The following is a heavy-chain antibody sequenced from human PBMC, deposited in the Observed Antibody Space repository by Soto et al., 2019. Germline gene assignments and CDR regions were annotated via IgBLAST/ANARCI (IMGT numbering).Heavy chain of an antibody. CDR1: GFTFDDYA. J-gene: IGHJ3*02. CDR3: ASLLHLGELSLRGDAFDI. D-gene: IGHD3-16*02. CDR2: ISWNSGSI. Sequence: GGSLRLSCAASGFTFDDYAMHWVRQAPGKGLEWVSGISWNSGSIGYADSVKGRFTISRDNAKNSLYLQMNSLRAEDTAVYYCASLLHLGELSLRGDAFDIWGQGTMVTVSS. V-gene: IGHV3-9*01.